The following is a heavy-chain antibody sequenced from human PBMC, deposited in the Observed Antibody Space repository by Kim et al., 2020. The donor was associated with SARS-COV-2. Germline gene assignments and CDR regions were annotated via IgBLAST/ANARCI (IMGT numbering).Heavy chain of an antibody. J-gene: IGHJ2*01. CDR2: INSDGSST. CDR3: ARESRGGSWYFDV. V-gene: IGHV3-74*01. Sequence: GGSLRLSCAASGFTFSSYLMHWVRQGPGKGLVWVSHINSDGSSTSYADSVKGRFTISRDNAKNTLYLQMNSLRAEDTAVYYCARESRGGSWYFDVWGRGTLVTFSS. D-gene: IGHD2-15*01. CDR1: GFTFSSYL.